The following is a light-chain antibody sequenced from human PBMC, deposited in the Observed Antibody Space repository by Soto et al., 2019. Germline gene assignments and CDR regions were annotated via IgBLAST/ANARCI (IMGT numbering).Light chain of an antibody. CDR2: GYN. Sequence: QSVLAQPPSVSGAPGQRVTISCPGSSSNIGAGYDVHWYQQLPGTAPKLLIYGYNNRPSGVPDRCSVSKSGTSASLAITGLQAEDEAVYYCQSYDSGRRASQVVGGGTKVTVL. V-gene: IGLV1-40*01. CDR3: QSYDSGRRASQV. J-gene: IGLJ3*02. CDR1: SSNIGAGYD.